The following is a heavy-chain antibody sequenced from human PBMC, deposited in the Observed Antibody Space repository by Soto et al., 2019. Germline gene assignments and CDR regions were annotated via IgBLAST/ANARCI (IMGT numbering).Heavy chain of an antibody. Sequence: GASVKVSGKASGYTVTSYYMHWLRQAPGQGLEWMGIINPSSGSTSYAQKFQGRVTMTRDTSTSTVYMDLSSLRSEDTAVYYCARDLPPGGGYPVSTRGGFDYWGQGTLVTVS. CDR2: INPSSGST. CDR1: GYTVTSYY. V-gene: IGHV1-46*01. D-gene: IGHD2-8*02. J-gene: IGHJ4*02. CDR3: ARDLPPGGGYPVSTRGGFDY.